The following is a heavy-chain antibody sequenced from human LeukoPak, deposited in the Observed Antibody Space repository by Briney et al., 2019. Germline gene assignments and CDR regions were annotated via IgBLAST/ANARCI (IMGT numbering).Heavy chain of an antibody. CDR3: ARPGVNAHYMDA. Sequence: PSETLSLTCAVYGGSFSGYYWSWIRQPPGKGLEWIGEINHSGSTNYNPSLKSRVAISVDTSKNQFSLKLSSVTAADTAVYYCARPGVNAHYMDAWGKGTTVTISS. CDR2: INHSGST. D-gene: IGHD3-10*01. V-gene: IGHV4-34*01. J-gene: IGHJ6*03. CDR1: GGSFSGYY.